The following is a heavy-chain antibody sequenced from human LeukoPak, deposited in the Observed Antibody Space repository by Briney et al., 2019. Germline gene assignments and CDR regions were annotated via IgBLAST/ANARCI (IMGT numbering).Heavy chain of an antibody. CDR1: GFTFSSYA. CDR2: ISYDGSNK. Sequence: PGRSLRLSCAASGFTFSSYAMHWVRQAPGKGLEWVAVISYDGSNKYYADSVKGRFTISRDNSKNTLYLQMNSLRAEDTAVYYCASGSGYKWYYYYGMDVWGQATTVTVSS. CDR3: ASGSGYKWYYYYGMDV. D-gene: IGHD6-25*01. V-gene: IGHV3-30*04. J-gene: IGHJ6*02.